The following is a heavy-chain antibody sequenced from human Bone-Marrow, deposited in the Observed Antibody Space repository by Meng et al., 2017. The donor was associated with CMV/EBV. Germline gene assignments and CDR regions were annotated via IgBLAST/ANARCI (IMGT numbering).Heavy chain of an antibody. CDR3: ARGTSLFGVDLYYYYGMDV. V-gene: IGHV1-3*02. CDR1: GYTFTSYA. CDR2: SNAGNGNT. D-gene: IGHD3-3*01. Sequence: ASVKVSCKASGYTFTSYAMHWVRQAPGQRLEWMGWSNAGNGNTKYSQEFQGRVTITRDTSASTAYMELSSLRSDDTAVYYCARGTSLFGVDLYYYYGMDVWGQGTTVTVSS. J-gene: IGHJ6*02.